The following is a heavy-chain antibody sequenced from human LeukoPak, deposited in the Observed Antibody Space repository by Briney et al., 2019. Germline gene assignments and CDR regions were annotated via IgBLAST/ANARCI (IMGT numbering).Heavy chain of an antibody. J-gene: IGHJ4*02. CDR3: ARGPYGSGSYY. CDR1: GGSISSGDYY. CDR2: IYYSGTT. D-gene: IGHD3-10*01. Sequence: SQTLSLTCTVSGGSISSGDYYWSWIRQPPGKGLEWIGYIYYSGTTYYNPSLKSRVTISVDTSKNQFSLKLTSVTAADTAVYYCARGPYGSGSYYWGQGTLVTASS. V-gene: IGHV4-30-4*01.